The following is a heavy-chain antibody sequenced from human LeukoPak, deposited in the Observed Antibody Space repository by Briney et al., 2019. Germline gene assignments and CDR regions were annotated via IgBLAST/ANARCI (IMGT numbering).Heavy chain of an antibody. Sequence: HPGGSLRLSCAASGFTFSSYAMHWVRQAPGKGLEWVAVVSYDGSNKHYADSVKGRFTISRDNSKNTLYLQMNSLRAEDTAVYYCARDHRWYCSGGSCYSSAFDIWAQGTMVT. CDR2: VSYDGSNK. J-gene: IGHJ3*02. CDR3: ARDHRWYCSGGSCYSSAFDI. CDR1: GFTFSSYA. V-gene: IGHV3-30-3*01. D-gene: IGHD2-15*01.